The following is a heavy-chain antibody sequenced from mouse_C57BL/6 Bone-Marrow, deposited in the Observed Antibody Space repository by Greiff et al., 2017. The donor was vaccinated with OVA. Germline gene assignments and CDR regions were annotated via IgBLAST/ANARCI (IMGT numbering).Heavy chain of an antibody. CDR3: ALYDGYYSFDY. Sequence: EVQLQQSGPVLVKPGASVKMSCKASGYTFTDYYMNWVKQSHGKSLEWIGVINPYNGGTSYNQKFKGKATLTVDKSSSTAYMELNSLTSEDSAVYYCALYDGYYSFDYWGQGTTLTVSS. D-gene: IGHD2-3*01. CDR2: INPYNGGT. CDR1: GYTFTDYY. J-gene: IGHJ2*01. V-gene: IGHV1-19*01.